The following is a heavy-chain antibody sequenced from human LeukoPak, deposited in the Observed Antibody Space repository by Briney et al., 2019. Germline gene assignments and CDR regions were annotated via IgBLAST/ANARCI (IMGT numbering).Heavy chain of an antibody. CDR2: ISAYNGKA. CDR1: GYTFTSYG. J-gene: IGHJ4*02. Sequence: ASVKVSCKASGYTFTSYGISWVRQAPGQGLEWMGWISAYNGKANYAQKLQGRVTMTTDTSTSTAYMELRSLRSDDTAVYYCARDQGFGYYDYVWGSYRLYYFDYWGQGTLVTVSS. V-gene: IGHV1-18*04. CDR3: ARDQGFGYYDYVWGSYRLYYFDY. D-gene: IGHD3-16*02.